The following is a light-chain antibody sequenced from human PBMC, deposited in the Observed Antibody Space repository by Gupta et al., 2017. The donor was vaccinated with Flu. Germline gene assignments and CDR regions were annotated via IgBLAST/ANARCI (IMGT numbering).Light chain of an antibody. CDR3: QVWHNSDHQVV. CDR2: DDT. V-gene: IGLV3-21*02. Sequence: SYVLTQPPSVSVAPGQTARITCGGDNIGSKSVHWYQQEPGQAPVLVVYDDTARPSGIPERFSGSNSGNTATLTISRVEAGDEAAYYCQVWHNSDHQVVFGGGIKLTVL. J-gene: IGLJ2*01. CDR1: NIGSKS.